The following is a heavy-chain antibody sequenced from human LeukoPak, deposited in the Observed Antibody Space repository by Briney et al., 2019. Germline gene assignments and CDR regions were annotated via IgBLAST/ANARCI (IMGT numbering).Heavy chain of an antibody. D-gene: IGHD5-18*01. CDR1: GFTFSSYG. J-gene: IGHJ4*02. CDR3: ARDSGTAMVPILTQFDY. Sequence: GGTLRLSCAASGFTFSSYGMSWVRQAPGKGLEWVAVISYDGSNKYYADSVKGRFTISRDNSKNTLYLQMNSLRAEDTAVYYCARDSGTAMVPILTQFDYWGQGTLVTVSS. CDR2: ISYDGSNK. V-gene: IGHV3-30*03.